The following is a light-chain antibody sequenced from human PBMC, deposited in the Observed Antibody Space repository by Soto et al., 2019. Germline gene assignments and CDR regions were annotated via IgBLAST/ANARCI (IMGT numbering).Light chain of an antibody. CDR3: QHSSNWLA. V-gene: IGKV3-11*01. CDR1: QSVSSY. J-gene: IGKJ4*01. Sequence: DTVLTQSPGTLSLSPLEVAALSFRASQSVSSYLAWYQQKPGQAPRLLIYDASNRATGIPARFSGSGSGTDFTLTIASLETEDFAVYYCQHSSNWLAFGGGTKVDIK. CDR2: DAS.